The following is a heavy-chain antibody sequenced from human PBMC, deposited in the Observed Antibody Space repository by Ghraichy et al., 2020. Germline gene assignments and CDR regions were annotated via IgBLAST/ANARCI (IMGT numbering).Heavy chain of an antibody. Sequence: WGSLRLSCAASGFTFSSYEMNWVRQAPGKGLEWVSYISGSGSTVYYADSVKGRFTISRDNAKNSLYLQMNSLRAEDTAVYYCAKSDRDGIYYSPFDDWGQGALVTVSS. CDR3: AKSDRDGIYYSPFDD. D-gene: IGHD1-26*01. CDR1: GFTFSSYE. CDR2: ISGSGSTV. J-gene: IGHJ4*02. V-gene: IGHV3-48*03.